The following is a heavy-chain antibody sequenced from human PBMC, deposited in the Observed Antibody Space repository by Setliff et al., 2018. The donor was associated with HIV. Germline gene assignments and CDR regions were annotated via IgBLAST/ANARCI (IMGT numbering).Heavy chain of an antibody. Sequence: ASVKVSCKASGYNFSSNGISWVRQAPGQGLEWMGWISSYNGNTKYAQKVQDRVTMTKDTSTSTAYMEQRSLRSDDTAVYYCARVSRSGWFFDWWGQGSLVTVSS. V-gene: IGHV1-18*01. J-gene: IGHJ4*02. CDR3: ARVSRSGWFFDW. CDR2: ISSYNGNT. D-gene: IGHD6-19*01. CDR1: GYNFSSNG.